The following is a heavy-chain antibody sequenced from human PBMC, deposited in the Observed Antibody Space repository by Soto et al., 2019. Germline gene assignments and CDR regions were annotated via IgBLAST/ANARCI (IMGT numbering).Heavy chain of an antibody. D-gene: IGHD2-15*01. V-gene: IGHV3-66*01. CDR1: GFTASSNY. J-gene: IGHJ3*02. CDR2: TYSGGST. Sequence: GGSLRLSCAASGFTASSNYMSWVRQAPGEGLEWVSVTYSGGSTYYAGSVKGRFTISRDNSKNTLYLQMNSLRAEDTAVYYCARKSRGAYCIGGSCFSGAFDIWGQGTMVTVSS. CDR3: ARKSRGAYCIGGSCFSGAFDI.